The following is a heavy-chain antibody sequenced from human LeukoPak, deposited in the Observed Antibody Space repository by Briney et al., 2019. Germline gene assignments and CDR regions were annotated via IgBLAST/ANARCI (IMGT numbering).Heavy chain of an antibody. CDR1: GFTFSSYW. CDR2: IKEDGSEK. V-gene: IGHV3-7*01. CDR3: ARVRYMDV. J-gene: IGHJ6*03. Sequence: PGGSLRLSCAVPGFTFSSYWMNWVRQAPGKGLEWVANIKEDGSEKNYVDSVKGRFTISRDNAKNSLYLQMNNLRAEDTALYYCARVRYMDVWGKGTTVTVSS.